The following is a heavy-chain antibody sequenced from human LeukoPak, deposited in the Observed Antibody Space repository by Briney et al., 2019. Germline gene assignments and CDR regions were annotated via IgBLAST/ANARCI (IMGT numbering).Heavy chain of an antibody. D-gene: IGHD3-10*01. Sequence: GGSLRLSCAASGFTFRNCGMSWVRQAPGKGLEWVSGISGTGYNTYYADSVKGRFTISRDNSKNTLYLQRNSLGAEDTAVYYCAKHVSGSLFYFDYWGQRTLVTVSS. CDR1: GFTFRNCG. CDR3: AKHVSGSLFYFDY. J-gene: IGHJ4*02. CDR2: ISGTGYNT. V-gene: IGHV3-23*01.